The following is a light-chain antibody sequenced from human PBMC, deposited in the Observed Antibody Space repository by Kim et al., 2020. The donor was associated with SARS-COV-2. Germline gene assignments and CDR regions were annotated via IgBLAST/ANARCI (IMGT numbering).Light chain of an antibody. Sequence: DIQMTQSPSSLSASVGDRVTITCQASQDISSYLSWYQQKPETAPKFLIYAASNLQTGVPSRFSGSGSGTDFTFTISNLQPEDIATYYCQQYDNSPPTFGRGTPVDIK. CDR3: QQYDNSPPT. V-gene: IGKV1-33*01. CDR1: QDISSY. J-gene: IGKJ4*01. CDR2: AAS.